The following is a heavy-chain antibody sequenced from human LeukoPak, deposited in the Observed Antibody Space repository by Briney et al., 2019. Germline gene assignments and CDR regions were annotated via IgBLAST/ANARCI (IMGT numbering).Heavy chain of an antibody. D-gene: IGHD2-2*02. Sequence: ASVKVSCKASGGTFSNYAISWVRQAPGQGLEWMGWISAYNGNTNYAQKLQGRVTMTTDTSTSTAYMELRSLRSDDTAVYYCATSGDVPAAIRIAFDIWGQGTMVTVSS. CDR1: GGTFSNYA. J-gene: IGHJ3*02. CDR2: ISAYNGNT. V-gene: IGHV1-18*01. CDR3: ATSGDVPAAIRIAFDI.